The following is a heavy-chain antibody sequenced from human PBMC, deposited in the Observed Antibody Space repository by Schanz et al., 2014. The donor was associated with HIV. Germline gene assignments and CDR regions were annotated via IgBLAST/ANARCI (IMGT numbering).Heavy chain of an antibody. CDR3: ARDVAGCSGTSCYSDAFDI. D-gene: IGHD2-2*01. CDR1: GFTFRSYG. J-gene: IGHJ3*02. CDR2: TWYDGSNK. V-gene: IGHV3-33*01. Sequence: VQLSESGGGSILSGGPLRLSCAASGFTFRSYGMHWVRQAPGKGLEWVAVTWYDGSNKYYADSVKGRFTISRDNSKNTLFLQMNSLRAEDTAVYFCARDVAGCSGTSCYSDAFDIWGQGTLVTVSS.